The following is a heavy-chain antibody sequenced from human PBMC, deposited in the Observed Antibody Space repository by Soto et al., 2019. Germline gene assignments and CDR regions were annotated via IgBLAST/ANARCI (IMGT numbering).Heavy chain of an antibody. D-gene: IGHD5-12*01. V-gene: IGHV3-30*18. CDR3: AKDSSVAPDYYCYGMDV. CDR2: ISYDGSNK. CDR1: GFTFSSYG. Sequence: QVQLVESGGGVVQPGRSLRLSCAASGFTFSSYGMHWVRQAPGKGLEWVAVISYDGSNKYYADSVKGRFTISRDNSKNTLYLQMNSLRAEDTAVYYCAKDSSVAPDYYCYGMDVWGQGTTVTVSS. J-gene: IGHJ6*02.